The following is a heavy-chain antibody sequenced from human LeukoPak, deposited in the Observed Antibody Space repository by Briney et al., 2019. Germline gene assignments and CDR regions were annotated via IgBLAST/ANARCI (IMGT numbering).Heavy chain of an antibody. D-gene: IGHD3-16*02. J-gene: IGHJ4*02. Sequence: SVKVSCKASGYTFTSYAMNWVRQAPGQGLEWMGGIIPIFGTANYAQKFQGRVTITADKSTSTAYMELSSLRSEDTAVYYCAIGPGVRPAPYWGQGTLVTVSS. CDR2: IIPIFGTA. CDR3: AIGPGVRPAPY. CDR1: GYTFTSYA. V-gene: IGHV1-69*06.